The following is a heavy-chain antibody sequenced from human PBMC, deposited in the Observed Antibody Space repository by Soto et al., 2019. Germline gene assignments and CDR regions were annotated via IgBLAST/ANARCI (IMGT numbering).Heavy chain of an antibody. V-gene: IGHV1-8*01. J-gene: IGHJ6*03. CDR1: GYTFTSYD. CDR3: AIRGGAGPTPSDYYYYYYMDV. D-gene: IGHD2-2*01. CDR2: MNPNSGNT. Sequence: GASVKVSCKASGYTFTSYDINWVRQATGQGLEWMGWMNPNSGNTGYAQKFQGRVTMTRNTSISTAYMELSSLRSEDTAVYYCAIRGGAGPTPSDYYYYYYMDVWGKGTTVTVSS.